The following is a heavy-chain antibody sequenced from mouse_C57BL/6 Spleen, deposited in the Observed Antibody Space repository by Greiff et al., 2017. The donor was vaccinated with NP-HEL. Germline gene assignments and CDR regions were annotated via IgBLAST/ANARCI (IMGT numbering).Heavy chain of an antibody. V-gene: IGHV1-62-2*01. CDR3: ARHEGHQTTVVSRGWYFDV. Sequence: QVQLQQSGAELVKPGASVKLSCKASGYTFTEYTIHWVKQRSGQGLEWIGWFYPGSGSIKYNEKFKDKATLTADKSSSTVYMELSRLTSEDSAVYFCARHEGHQTTVVSRGWYFDVWGTGTTVTVSS. CDR2: FYPGSGSI. J-gene: IGHJ1*03. CDR1: GYTFTEYT. D-gene: IGHD1-1*01.